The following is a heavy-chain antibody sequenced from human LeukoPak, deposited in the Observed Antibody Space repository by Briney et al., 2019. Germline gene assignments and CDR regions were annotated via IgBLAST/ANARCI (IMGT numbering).Heavy chain of an antibody. J-gene: IGHJ3*02. CDR1: GVSISSGGYS. D-gene: IGHD3-10*01. CDR3: AKGNRGLLWFGESMLGAFDI. V-gene: IGHV4-30-2*02. CDR2: IYHSGST. Sequence: PSETLSLTCAVSGVSISSGGYSWSWIRQPPGKGLEWIGYIYHSGSTYYNPSLKSRVTISVDTSKNQFSLKLSSVTAADTAVYYCAKGNRGLLWFGESMLGAFDIWGQGTMVTVSS.